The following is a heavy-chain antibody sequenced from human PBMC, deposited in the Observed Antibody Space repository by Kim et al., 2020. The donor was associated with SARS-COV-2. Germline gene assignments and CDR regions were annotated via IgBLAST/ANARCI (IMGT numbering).Heavy chain of an antibody. CDR2: INHSGST. CDR1: GGSFSNYY. Sequence: SETLSLTCAVYGGSFSNYYWTWIRQPPGKGLEWIGDINHSGSTNYNPSLKSRVTISVDTSKNQFSLKLSSVTAADTAMYYCARLPTNALDYWGPGTLVTVSS. V-gene: IGHV4-34*01. D-gene: IGHD2-2*01. J-gene: IGHJ4*02. CDR3: ARLPTNALDY.